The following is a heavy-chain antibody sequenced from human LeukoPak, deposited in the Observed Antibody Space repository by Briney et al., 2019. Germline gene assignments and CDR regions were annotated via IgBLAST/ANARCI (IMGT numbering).Heavy chain of an antibody. CDR3: ARHRDIVVVPAASPIGY. J-gene: IGHJ4*02. CDR2: IYYSGST. CDR1: GGSISSSSYY. V-gene: IGHV4-39*01. Sequence: SETLSLTCTVSGGSISSSSYYWGWIRQPPGKGLEWIGSIYYSGSTYYNPSLKSRVTISVDTSKNQFSLKLSSVTAADTAVYYCARHRDIVVVPAASPIGYWGQGTPVTVSS. D-gene: IGHD2-2*01.